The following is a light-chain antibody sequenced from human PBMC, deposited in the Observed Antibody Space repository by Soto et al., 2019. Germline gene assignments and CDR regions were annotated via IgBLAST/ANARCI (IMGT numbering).Light chain of an antibody. CDR1: QSISSW. J-gene: IGKJ1*01. V-gene: IGKV1-5*01. CDR3: QQLNSYPRT. CDR2: DAS. Sequence: DIQMTQSPSTLSASVGDRVTITCRASQSISSWLAWYQQKPGKAPKLLIYDASSLESGVPSRFSGSGSATEFTLTISSLQPEDFATYYCQQLNSYPRTFGQGTKVDIK.